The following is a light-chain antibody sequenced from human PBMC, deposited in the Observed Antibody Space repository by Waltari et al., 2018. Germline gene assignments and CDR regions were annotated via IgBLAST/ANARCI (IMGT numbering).Light chain of an antibody. CDR2: WAS. J-gene: IGKJ5*01. V-gene: IGKV4-1*01. CDR3: QQYYSDLLIT. CDR1: QCVLYSYNNKNY. Sequence: DIVMTQSPDSLAVSLGERATINCKSSQCVLYSYNNKNYLAWYQQKPGQPPKLLIYWASTRESGVPDRFTGSGSGTDFTLTISSLQAEDVTVYYCQQYYSDLLITFGQGTRLEIK.